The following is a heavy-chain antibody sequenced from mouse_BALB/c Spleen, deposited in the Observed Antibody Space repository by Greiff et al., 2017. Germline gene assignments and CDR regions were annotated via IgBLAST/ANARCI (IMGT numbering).Heavy chain of an antibody. CDR1: GFTFSSYA. V-gene: IGHV5-9-4*01. D-gene: IGHD2-12*01. Sequence: EVQLVESGGGLVKPGGSLKLSCAASGFTFSSYAMSWVRQSPEKRLEWVAEISSGGSYTYYPDTVTGRFTISRDNAKNTLYLEMSSLRSEDTAMYYCARDNDGAWFAYWGQGTLVTVSA. CDR2: ISSGGSYT. J-gene: IGHJ3*01. CDR3: ARDNDGAWFAY.